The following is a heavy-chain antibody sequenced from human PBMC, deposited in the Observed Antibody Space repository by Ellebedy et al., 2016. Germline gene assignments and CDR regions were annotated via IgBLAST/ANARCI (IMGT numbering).Heavy chain of an antibody. V-gene: IGHV3-74*03. J-gene: IGHJ4*02. CDR1: GFTFSSYS. Sequence: GGSLRLXXAASGFTFSSYSKNWIRQAPGKGLVWVSRIIDDGSNTTYADSVKGRFTISRDNAKNTLYLQMNSLRAEDTAVYYCAGGTRSTYYWGQGTLVTVSS. D-gene: IGHD2-2*01. CDR3: AGGTRSTYY. CDR2: IIDDGSNT.